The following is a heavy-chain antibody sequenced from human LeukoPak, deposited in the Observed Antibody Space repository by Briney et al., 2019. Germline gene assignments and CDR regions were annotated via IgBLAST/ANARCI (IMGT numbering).Heavy chain of an antibody. D-gene: IGHD4-17*01. J-gene: IGHJ3*02. Sequence: PGGSLRLSCAASGFTFSSYAMSWVRQAPGKGLEWVSAISGSGGSTYYADSVKGRFAISRDNSKNTLYLQMNSLRAEDTAVYYCAKAMGDYGLGFDIWGQGTMVTVPS. CDR2: ISGSGGST. V-gene: IGHV3-23*01. CDR3: AKAMGDYGLGFDI. CDR1: GFTFSSYA.